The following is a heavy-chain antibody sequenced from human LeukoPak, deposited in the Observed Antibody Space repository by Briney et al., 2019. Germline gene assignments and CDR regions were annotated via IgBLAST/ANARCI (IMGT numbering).Heavy chain of an antibody. CDR3: ARGFYDSRGYSNPFDH. D-gene: IGHD3-22*01. CDR2: GYYTGST. V-gene: IGHV4-59*01. CDR1: GDSISSYY. Sequence: SETLSLTCTVSGDSISSYYWSWIRQPPGRGLKWIGYGYYTGSTKYNPSLQSRVTISVDTSKNQFSLKLTSVTAADTAVYYCARGFYDSRGYSNPFDHYSRGTLVTVSS. J-gene: IGHJ4*02.